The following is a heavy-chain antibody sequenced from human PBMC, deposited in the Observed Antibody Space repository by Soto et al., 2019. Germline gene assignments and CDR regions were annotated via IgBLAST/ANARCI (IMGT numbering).Heavy chain of an antibody. D-gene: IGHD6-13*01. CDR2: IKQDGSEK. CDR3: ARDGYSSSWYAFGI. J-gene: IGHJ3*02. CDR1: GFTFSSYW. Sequence: GGSLRLSCAASGFTFSSYWMSWVRQAPGKGLEWVANIKQDGSEKYYVDSVKGRFTISRDNAKNSLYLQMNSLRAEDTAVYYCARDGYSSSWYAFGIWGQGTMVTVSS. V-gene: IGHV3-7*03.